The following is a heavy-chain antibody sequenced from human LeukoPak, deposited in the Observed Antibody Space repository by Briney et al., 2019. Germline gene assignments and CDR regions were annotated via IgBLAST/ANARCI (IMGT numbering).Heavy chain of an antibody. D-gene: IGHD1-26*01. J-gene: IGHJ4*02. Sequence: GGSLRLSCAASGFTFSNYAMNWVRQAPGKGLEWVSGVSGTGSATYYADSVKGRFTISRVNSKNTLYLQMNSLRAEDTAVYYCANDGRSVGATGGFLDYWGQGTLVTVSS. CDR2: VSGTGSAT. CDR3: ANDGRSVGATGGFLDY. CDR1: GFTFSNYA. V-gene: IGHV3-23*01.